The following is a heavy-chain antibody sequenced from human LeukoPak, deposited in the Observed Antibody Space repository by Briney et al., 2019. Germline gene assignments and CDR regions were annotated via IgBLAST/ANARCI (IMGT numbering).Heavy chain of an antibody. CDR2: ISSSSSFI. CDR1: GFTFSIAW. D-gene: IGHD4-17*01. V-gene: IGHV3-21*01. Sequence: GGSLRLSCAASGFTFSIAWMSWVRQAPGKGLEWVSSISSSSSFIYYADSVKGRFTISRDNAKNSPYLQMNSLRAEDAAVYYCAKGGRTTAELIDYWGQGTLVTVSS. CDR3: AKGGRTTAELIDY. J-gene: IGHJ4*02.